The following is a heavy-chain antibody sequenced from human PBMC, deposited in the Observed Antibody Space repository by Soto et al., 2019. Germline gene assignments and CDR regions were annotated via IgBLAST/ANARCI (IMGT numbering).Heavy chain of an antibody. V-gene: IGHV4-59*01. CDR3: ARGVGSSPPRY. CDR2: IYDSGSP. J-gene: IGHJ4*02. D-gene: IGHD3-9*01. CDR1: GGSISVYY. Sequence: PSETLSLTCTISGGSISVYYWSWIRQSPGQGLEWIGYIYDSGSPYYNPSLKTRVTISADTSKNQISLKLTSATAADTAVYFCARGVGSSPPRYWDRGTLVTVSS.